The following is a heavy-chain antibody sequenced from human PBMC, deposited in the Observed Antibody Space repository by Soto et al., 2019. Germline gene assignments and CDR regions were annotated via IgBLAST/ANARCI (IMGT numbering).Heavy chain of an antibody. D-gene: IGHD1-26*01. V-gene: IGHV1-69*01. CDR2: IIPMFGTP. Sequence: QVQLVQSGAGVKKPGSSVKVSCKASGDAFTNYIFDWVRQAPGQGLEWMGGIIPMFGTPKYAQTFQDRVTISADVSTGTAYLELTSLRFDDTAVYYCARGRDQPPVGLYFDSWGEGTRVTVSS. CDR1: GDAFTNYI. CDR3: ARGRDQPPVGLYFDS. J-gene: IGHJ4*02.